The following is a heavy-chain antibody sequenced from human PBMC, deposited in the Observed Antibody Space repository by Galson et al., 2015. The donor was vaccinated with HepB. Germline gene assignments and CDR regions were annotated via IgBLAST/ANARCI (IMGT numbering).Heavy chain of an antibody. D-gene: IGHD1-7*01. Sequence: ETLSLTCTVSGGSISSSSYYWGWIRQPPGKGLAWIGNIYYSGSSDIASYHPSLKSRVTISVDTSKNQFSLKLSSVTAADTAVYYCARRTGTTDRFDYWGQGTLVTVSS. CDR2: IYYSGSSDIA. CDR1: GGSISSSSYY. V-gene: IGHV4-39*01. CDR3: ARRTGTTDRFDY. J-gene: IGHJ4*02.